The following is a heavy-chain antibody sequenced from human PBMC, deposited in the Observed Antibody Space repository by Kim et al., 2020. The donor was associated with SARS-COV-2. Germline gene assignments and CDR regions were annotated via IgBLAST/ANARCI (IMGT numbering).Heavy chain of an antibody. J-gene: IGHJ6*02. CDR2: ISSGGHHI. Sequence: GGSLRLSCEASGFSFSNHYMNWIRQAPGKGLEWIAYISSGGHHIYYADSVKGRFTISRDNAKNSLYLQMSSLRDDDTATYYCARDDASYYGLSVWGQGTTVIVSS. D-gene: IGHD3-16*01. CDR1: GFSFSNHY. CDR3: ARDDASYYGLSV. V-gene: IGHV3-11*01.